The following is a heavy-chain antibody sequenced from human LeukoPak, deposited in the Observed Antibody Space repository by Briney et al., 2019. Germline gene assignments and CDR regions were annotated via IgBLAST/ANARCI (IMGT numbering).Heavy chain of an antibody. CDR2: IYYSGST. D-gene: IGHD3-10*01. CDR1: GGSTSSYY. Sequence: KPSETLSLTCTVSGGSTSSYYWSWIRQPPGKGLEWIGYIYYSGSTNYNPSLKSRVTISVDTSRNQFSLKLSSVTAADTAVYYCARLPMVRGPWGGYYYYGMDVWGQGTTVTVSS. CDR3: ARLPMVRGPWGGYYYYGMDV. J-gene: IGHJ6*02. V-gene: IGHV4-59*08.